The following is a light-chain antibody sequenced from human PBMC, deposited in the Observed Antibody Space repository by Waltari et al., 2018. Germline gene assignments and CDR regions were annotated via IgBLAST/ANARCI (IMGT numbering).Light chain of an antibody. CDR2: KAS. Sequence: DIQMTQSPSTLSASVGDRVTITCRASQSILTWLAWYQQKPGKAPRLLMYKASSLQSGVPSRFSGSGSGTELTLTISSLQPDDFATYYCQQYNTYSPGPTFGGGTKVEIK. V-gene: IGKV1-5*03. CDR1: QSILTW. J-gene: IGKJ4*01. CDR3: QQYNTYSPGPT.